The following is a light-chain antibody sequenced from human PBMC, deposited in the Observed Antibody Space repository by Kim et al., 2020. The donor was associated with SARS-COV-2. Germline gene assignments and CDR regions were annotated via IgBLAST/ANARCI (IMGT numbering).Light chain of an antibody. J-gene: IGLJ3*02. Sequence: VSPGQTATLSCSGDKLGDKYVCWYQQKPGQSPVLVIYQDTKRPSGIPERFSGSNSGNTATLTISGTQAMDEADYYCQASGSSTAWVFGGGTKLTVL. V-gene: IGLV3-1*01. CDR2: QDT. CDR1: KLGDKY. CDR3: QASGSSTAWV.